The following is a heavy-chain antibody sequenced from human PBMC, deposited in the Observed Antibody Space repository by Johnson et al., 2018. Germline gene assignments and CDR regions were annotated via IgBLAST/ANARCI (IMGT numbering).Heavy chain of an antibody. V-gene: IGHV3-7*01. D-gene: IGHD2-15*01. CDR1: GFTFSSYW. J-gene: IGHJ6*03. Sequence: VQLVESGGGLVQPGRSLRLSCAASGFTFSSYWMNWVRQAPGKGLEWVATINQDGSEKYYVDSVKGRFTISRDNAKNSLYLQMNSLRAEDTAVYYCARVGYLPHSFRPYYMDVWGKGTTVTVSS. CDR2: INQDGSEK. CDR3: ARVGYLPHSFRPYYMDV.